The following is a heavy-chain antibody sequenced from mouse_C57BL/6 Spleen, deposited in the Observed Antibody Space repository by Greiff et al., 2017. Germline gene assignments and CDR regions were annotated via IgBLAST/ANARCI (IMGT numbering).Heavy chain of an antibody. J-gene: IGHJ3*01. CDR3: ARSTMVTRGWFAY. CDR2: IYPRDGST. D-gene: IGHD2-2*01. V-gene: IGHV1-85*01. Sequence: VQLVESGPELVKPGASVKLSCKASGYTFTSYDINWVKQRPGQGLEWIGWIYPRDGSTKYNEKFKGKATLTVDTSSSTAYMELHSLTSEDSAVYFCARSTMVTRGWFAYWGQGTLVTVSA. CDR1: GYTFTSYD.